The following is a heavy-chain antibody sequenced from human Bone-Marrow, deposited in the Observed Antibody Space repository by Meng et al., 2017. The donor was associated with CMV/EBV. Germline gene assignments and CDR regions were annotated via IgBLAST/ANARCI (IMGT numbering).Heavy chain of an antibody. CDR2: ISYDGSNK. CDR1: GFTFSSYA. D-gene: IGHD4/OR15-4a*01. V-gene: IGHV3-30-3*01. CDR3: ASLPTIAYYYYGMDV. Sequence: GESLKISCAASGFTFSSYAMHWVRQAPGKGLEWVAVISYDGSNKYYADSVKGRFTISRDNSKNTLYLQMNSLRAEDTAVYYCASLPTIAYYYYGMDVWGQGPTVTVSS. J-gene: IGHJ6*02.